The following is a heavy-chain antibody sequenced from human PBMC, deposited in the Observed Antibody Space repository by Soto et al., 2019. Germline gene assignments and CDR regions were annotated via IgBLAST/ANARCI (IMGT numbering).Heavy chain of an antibody. Sequence: PGESLKISCKGSGYSFTSYWIGWVRQMPGKGLEWMGIIYPGDSDTRYSPSFQGQVTISADKSISTAYLQWSSLKASDTAMYFCARGHCGTTSCCGAGDYWGQGTLVTVSS. CDR1: GYSFTSYW. CDR3: ARGHCGTTSCCGAGDY. J-gene: IGHJ4*02. D-gene: IGHD2-2*01. V-gene: IGHV5-51*01. CDR2: IYPGDSDT.